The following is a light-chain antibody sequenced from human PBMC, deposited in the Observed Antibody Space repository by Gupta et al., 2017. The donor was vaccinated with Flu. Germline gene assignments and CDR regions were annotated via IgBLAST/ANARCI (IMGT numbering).Light chain of an antibody. CDR3: CSYARSSTWV. V-gene: IGLV2-23*02. CDR2: EVN. J-gene: IGLJ3*02. CDR1: SSDVGSYNV. Sequence: QSALTQPASVSGSPGQSITISCTGTSSDVGSYNVVSWYQQHPGKAPKVMIYEVNKRPSGVSNRFSGSKSGNTASLTISGLQAEDEADYYCCSYARSSTWVFGGGTKLTVL.